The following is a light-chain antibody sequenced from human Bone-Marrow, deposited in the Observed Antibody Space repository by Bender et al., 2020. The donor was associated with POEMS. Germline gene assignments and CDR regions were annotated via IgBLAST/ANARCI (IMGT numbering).Light chain of an antibody. Sequence: QSVLTQPPSASGTPGQRVTISCSGSSSNIGTNPVNWYQQLPGTAPKLLIYINNQRPSGVPDRFSGSKSGNTASLTISGLQAEDEADYFCSSYTSSSTRALFGGGTKLTVL. J-gene: IGLJ2*01. CDR3: SSYTSSSTRAL. CDR1: SSNIGTNP. V-gene: IGLV1-44*01. CDR2: INN.